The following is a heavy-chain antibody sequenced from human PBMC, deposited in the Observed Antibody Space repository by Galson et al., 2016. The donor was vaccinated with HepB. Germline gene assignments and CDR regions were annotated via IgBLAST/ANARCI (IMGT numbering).Heavy chain of an antibody. CDR3: ARQEQLSSRHSYCDV. V-gene: IGHV5-51*01. CDR1: GYKFGYYW. Sequence: QSGAEVKKSGESLKISGKASGYKFGYYWIGWVRQVPGKGLEWMGIFYPGDSDARYSPSFQGQVTFTADESTSTAYLQWTSLKPSDTAMYYCARQEQLSSRHSYCDVWGLGTLLTVSS. CDR2: FYPGDSDA. J-gene: IGHJ2*01. D-gene: IGHD1/OR15-1a*01.